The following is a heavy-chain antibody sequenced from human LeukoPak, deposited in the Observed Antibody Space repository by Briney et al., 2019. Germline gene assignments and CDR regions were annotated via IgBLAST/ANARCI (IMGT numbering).Heavy chain of an antibody. CDR1: DFSFITYA. Sequence: GGSLRLSCAASDFSFITYAMSWVRQAPGKGLEWVSTISGGGDATYYADSVKGRFTISRDNSKNTLYLQMNSLRAEDTAVYYCARDKWFGETDYWGQGTLVTVSS. CDR3: ARDKWFGETDY. J-gene: IGHJ4*02. D-gene: IGHD3-10*01. CDR2: ISGGGDAT. V-gene: IGHV3-23*01.